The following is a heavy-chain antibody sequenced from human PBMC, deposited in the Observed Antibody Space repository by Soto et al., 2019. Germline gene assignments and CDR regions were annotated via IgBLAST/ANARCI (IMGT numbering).Heavy chain of an antibody. J-gene: IGHJ6*02. V-gene: IGHV4-59*01. D-gene: IGHD1-1*01. CDR2: VYYSGNT. Sequence: LATRSLACSVCGGSIRSYYWSWIRQPPRKGLEWLGNVYYSGNTNYNPSFQSRVTISAHKSNKVVALKLSSGTAANTDVHYFSRKNRLGTTVYVFGHDHHGQHGWGQSTPVT. CDR3: SRKNRLGTTVYVFGHDHHGQHG. CDR1: GGSIRSYY.